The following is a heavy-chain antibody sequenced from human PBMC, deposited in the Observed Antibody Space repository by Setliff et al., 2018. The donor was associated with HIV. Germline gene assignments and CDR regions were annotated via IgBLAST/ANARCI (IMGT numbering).Heavy chain of an antibody. CDR1: GYTFTTYG. V-gene: IGHV1-18*01. CDR3: ARGDWRKSYWYFDL. CDR2: ISGYNGNT. Sequence: ASVKVSCKASGYTFTTYGISWVRQAPGQGLEWMGWISGYNGNTNYAQKFQGRVTMTTDTSTNTAYMELRSLGSDDTAEYYCARGDWRKSYWYFDLWGRATLVTVS. J-gene: IGHJ2*01. D-gene: IGHD2-21*01.